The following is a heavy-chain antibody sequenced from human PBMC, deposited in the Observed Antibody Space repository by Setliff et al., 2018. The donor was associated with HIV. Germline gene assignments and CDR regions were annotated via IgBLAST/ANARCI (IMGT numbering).Heavy chain of an antibody. CDR2: IFYSGIT. J-gene: IGHJ3*02. CDR1: GGSFTSRSYY. CDR3: ARSKTFYDFWGGYYTHGAFKI. V-gene: IGHV4-39*01. D-gene: IGHD3-3*01. Sequence: SETLSLTCTVSGGSFTSRSYYWGWIRQPPGKGLEWIGCIFYSGITNYNPSLKSTVTISVDTSKNQFPLNLTSVPAADTAVYYCARSKTFYDFWGGYYTHGAFKIWGLGTMVTVSS.